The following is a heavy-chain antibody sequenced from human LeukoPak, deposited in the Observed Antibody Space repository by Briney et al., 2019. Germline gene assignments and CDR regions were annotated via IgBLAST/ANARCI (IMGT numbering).Heavy chain of an antibody. D-gene: IGHD3-16*02. CDR1: GFTFSSYW. CDR3: ARDVWGSYRRDYFDY. J-gene: IGHJ4*02. Sequence: GGSLRLSCAASGFTFSSYWMGWVRQAPGKGLEWVANIKQDGSEKYYVDSVKGRFTISRDNAKNSLYLQMNSLRAEDTAVYYCARDVWGSYRRDYFDYWGQGTLVTVSS. CDR2: IKQDGSEK. V-gene: IGHV3-7*01.